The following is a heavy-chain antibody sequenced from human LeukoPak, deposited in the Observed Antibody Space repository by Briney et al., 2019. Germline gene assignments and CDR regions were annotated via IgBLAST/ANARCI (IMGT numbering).Heavy chain of an antibody. CDR3: ARGVNYGFDY. D-gene: IGHD3-10*01. J-gene: IGHJ4*02. V-gene: IGHV3-48*02. Sequence: GGSLRLSCAASGFTFSSYSINWVRQAPGKGLEWVSHIRSSGGDTYYADSVTGRFTISRDNAKNSLYLQMNSLRDEDTAIYYCARGVNYGFDYWGQGSLVTVSS. CDR1: GFTFSSYS. CDR2: IRSSGGDT.